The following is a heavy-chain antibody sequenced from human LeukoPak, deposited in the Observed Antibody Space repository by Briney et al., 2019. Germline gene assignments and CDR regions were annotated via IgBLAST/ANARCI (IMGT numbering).Heavy chain of an antibody. V-gene: IGHV3-48*01. CDR3: ARGGYSSGYDY. CDR2: ISSSSSTI. Sequence: GGSLRLSCAASGFTFSSYSMNWVRQAPGKGLEWVSYISSSSSTIYYEDSVKGRFTISRDNAKNSLYPQMNSLRAEDTAVYYCARGGYSSGYDYWGQGTLVTVSS. CDR1: GFTFSSYS. D-gene: IGHD6-19*01. J-gene: IGHJ4*02.